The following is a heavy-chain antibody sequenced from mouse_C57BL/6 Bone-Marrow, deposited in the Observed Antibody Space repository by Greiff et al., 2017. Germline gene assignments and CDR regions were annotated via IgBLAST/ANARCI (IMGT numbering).Heavy chain of an antibody. CDR3: AREVATPGAFAY. CDR1: GYTFTSYW. CDR2: IDPSDSYT. V-gene: IGHV1-50*01. Sequence: QVQLQQPGAELVKPGASVKLSCKASGYTFTSYWMQWVKQRPGKGLEWIGEIDPSDSYTNYNQKFKGKATLTVDTSSSTAYMQLSSLTSEDSAVYYCAREVATPGAFAYWGQGTLVTVSA. D-gene: IGHD1-1*01. J-gene: IGHJ3*01.